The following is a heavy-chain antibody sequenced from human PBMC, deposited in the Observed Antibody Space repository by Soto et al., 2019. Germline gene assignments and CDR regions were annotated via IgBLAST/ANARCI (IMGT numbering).Heavy chain of an antibody. J-gene: IGHJ4*01. V-gene: IGHV3-23*01. CDR3: AKAVSTGIDSSGIIDY. D-gene: IGHD3-22*01. Sequence: EVQLLESGGGLVQPGGSLRLSCAASGFTFSSYAMSWVRQAPGKGLEWVSAISGSGGSTYYADSVKGRFTISRDKSEDTLYLQMNSLRAEDTAVYYCAKAVSTGIDSSGIIDYWVHGTLVTVSS. CDR1: GFTFSSYA. CDR2: ISGSGGST.